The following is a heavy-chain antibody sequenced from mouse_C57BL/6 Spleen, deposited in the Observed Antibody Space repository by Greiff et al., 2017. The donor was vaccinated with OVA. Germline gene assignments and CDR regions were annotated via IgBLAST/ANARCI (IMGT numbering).Heavy chain of an antibody. J-gene: IGHJ3*01. CDR2: IYPGDGDT. CDR1: GYAFSSYW. CDR3: ARKNGSNAWFAY. D-gene: IGHD1-1*01. V-gene: IGHV1-80*01. Sequence: VQLQQSGAELVKPGASVKISCKASGYAFSSYWMNWVKQRPGKGLECIGQIYPGDGDTNYNGKFKGKATLTADKSSSTAYMQLSSLTSEDSAVYFCARKNGSNAWFAYWGQGTLVTVSA.